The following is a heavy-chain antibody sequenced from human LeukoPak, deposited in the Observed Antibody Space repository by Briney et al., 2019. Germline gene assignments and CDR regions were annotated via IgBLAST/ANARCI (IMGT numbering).Heavy chain of an antibody. CDR1: GYTFTDYY. D-gene: IGHD1-20*01. CDR3: ARGSGLYNWAPGGDY. V-gene: IGHV1-8*03. CDR2: MNPNSGNT. J-gene: IGHJ4*02. Sequence: ASVKVSCKAFGYTFTDYYMHWVRQAPGQGLEWMGWMNPNSGNTSYAQKFQGRVTITRNTSISTAYMELSSLRSEDTAVYYCARGSGLYNWAPGGDYWGQGTLVTVSS.